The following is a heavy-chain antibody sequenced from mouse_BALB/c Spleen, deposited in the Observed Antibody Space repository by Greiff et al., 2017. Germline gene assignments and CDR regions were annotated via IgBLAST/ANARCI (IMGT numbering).Heavy chain of an antibody. Sequence: EVKLQESGPGLVKPSQSPSLTCSVTGYSITSGYYWNWIRQFPGNKLEWMGYISYDGSNNYNPSLKNRISITRDTSKNQFFLKLNSVTTEDTATYYCARDYGSNYYAMDYWGQGTSVTVSS. CDR2: ISYDGSN. CDR3: ARDYGSNYYAMDY. V-gene: IGHV3-6*02. D-gene: IGHD1-1*01. CDR1: GYSITSGYY. J-gene: IGHJ4*01.